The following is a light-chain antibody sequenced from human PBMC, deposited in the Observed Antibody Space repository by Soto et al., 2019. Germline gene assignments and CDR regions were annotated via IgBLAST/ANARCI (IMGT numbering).Light chain of an antibody. CDR2: GNS. CDR3: QSYDNSLSVYV. CDR1: SSNIGAHYD. V-gene: IGLV1-40*01. Sequence: QSVRTQPPSVSGPPGQRVTISCTGSSSNIGAHYDVHWYQQLPGTAPKLLIYGNSNRPSGVPDRFSGSKSGTSASLAITGLQAEDEADYYCQSYDNSLSVYVFGTGTKVTVL. J-gene: IGLJ1*01.